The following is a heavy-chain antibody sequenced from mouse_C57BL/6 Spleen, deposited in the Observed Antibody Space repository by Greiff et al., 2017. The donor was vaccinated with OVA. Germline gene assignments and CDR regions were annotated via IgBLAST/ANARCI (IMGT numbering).Heavy chain of an antibody. CDR1: GFTFSSYG. CDR2: ISSGGSYT. D-gene: IGHD1-1*01. V-gene: IGHV5-6*01. J-gene: IGHJ3*01. Sequence: EVQRVESGGDLVKPGGSLKLSCAASGFTFSSYGMSWVRQTPDKRLEWVATISSGGSYTYYPDSVKGRFTISRDNAKNTLYLQMSSLKSEDTAMYYCAREGYYGSSGFAYWGQGTLVTVSA. CDR3: AREGYYGSSGFAY.